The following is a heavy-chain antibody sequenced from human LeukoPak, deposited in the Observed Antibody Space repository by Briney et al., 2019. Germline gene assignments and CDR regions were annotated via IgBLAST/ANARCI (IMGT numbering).Heavy chain of an antibody. D-gene: IGHD5-24*01. CDR2: INHSGST. J-gene: IGHJ4*02. CDR3: AGGYRWAAFDY. CDR1: GGSFSGYY. Sequence: SETLSLTCAVYGGSFSGYYWSWIRQPPGKGLEWIGEINHSGSTNYNPSLKSRVTISVDTSKNQFSLKLSSVTAADTAVYYCAGGYRWAAFDYWGQGTLVTVSS. V-gene: IGHV4-34*01.